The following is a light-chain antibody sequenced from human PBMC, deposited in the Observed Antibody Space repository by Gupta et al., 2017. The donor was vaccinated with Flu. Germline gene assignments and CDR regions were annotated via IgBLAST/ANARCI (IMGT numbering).Light chain of an antibody. J-gene: IGKJ3*01. CDR2: TTS. CDR3: QNYGGSPFT. CDR1: HSISSRY. V-gene: IGKV3-20*01. Sequence: GTLSLAPGERATLSCRASHSISSRYLGWYQQKPGQAPRLLIYTTSTRASGIPDRFAGSGSGTDFTLTISSLEPEDFAVYYCQNYGGSPFTFGPGTRVDIK.